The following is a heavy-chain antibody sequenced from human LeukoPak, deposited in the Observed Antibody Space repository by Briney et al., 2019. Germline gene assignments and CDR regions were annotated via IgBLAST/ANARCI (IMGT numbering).Heavy chain of an antibody. CDR3: ARDSSSGLDY. V-gene: IGHV4-31*03. Sequence: PSQTLSLTCTVSGGSISSGGYSWSWIRQPPGKGLEWIGYIYYSGSTYYNPSLKSRVTISVDTSKNQLSLKLSSVTAADTAVYYCARDSSSGLDYWGQGTLVTVSS. J-gene: IGHJ4*02. D-gene: IGHD6-13*01. CDR1: GGSISSGGYS. CDR2: IYYSGST.